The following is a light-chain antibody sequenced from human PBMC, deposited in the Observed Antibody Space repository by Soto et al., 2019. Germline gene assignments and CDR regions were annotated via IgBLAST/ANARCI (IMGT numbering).Light chain of an antibody. J-gene: IGLJ1*01. CDR1: SSDIGGYNY. CDR2: DVY. V-gene: IGLV2-14*03. Sequence: QSVLTQPASVSGSPGQSITLSCTGTSSDIGGYNYVSWYQQHPGKAPKLMIYDVYNRTSGVSNSFSGSKSANTASLTISGLQAEDEADYYCGSYTSSTTNDFGTGTKVTVL. CDR3: GSYTSSTTND.